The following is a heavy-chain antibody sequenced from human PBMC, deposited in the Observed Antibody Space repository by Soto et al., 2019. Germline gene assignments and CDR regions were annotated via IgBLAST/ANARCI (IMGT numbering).Heavy chain of an antibody. V-gene: IGHV1-18*01. J-gene: IGHJ4*02. CDR1: GYTLTELS. D-gene: IGHD6-19*01. CDR3: ARTAYSSGWPYYFDY. CDR2: ISAYNGNT. Sequence: ASVKVSCKVSGYTLTELSMHWVRQAPGQGLEWMGWISAYNGNTNYAQKLQGRVTMTTDTSTSTAYMELRSLRSDDTAVYYCARTAYSSGWPYYFDYWGQGTLVTVSS.